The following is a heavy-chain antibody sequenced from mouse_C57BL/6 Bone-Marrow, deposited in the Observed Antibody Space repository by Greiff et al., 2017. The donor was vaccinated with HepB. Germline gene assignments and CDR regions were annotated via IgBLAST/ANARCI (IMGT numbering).Heavy chain of an antibody. D-gene: IGHD1-1*01. CDR3: ARLLRGYFDV. CDR2: IYWDDDK. CDR1: GFSLSTSGMG. J-gene: IGHJ1*03. Sequence: QVTLKESGPGILQSSQTLSLTCSFSGFSLSTSGMGVSWIRQPSGKGLEWLAHIYWDDDKRYNPSLKSRLTISKDTSRNQVFLKITSVDTADTATYYCARLLRGYFDVWGTGTTVTVSS. V-gene: IGHV8-12*01.